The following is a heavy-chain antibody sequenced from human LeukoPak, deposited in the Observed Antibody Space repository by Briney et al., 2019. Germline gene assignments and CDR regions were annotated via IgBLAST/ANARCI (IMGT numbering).Heavy chain of an antibody. V-gene: IGHV1-18*01. CDR1: GGTFSSYA. CDR3: ARVFDMITFGGVIPTNAFDI. CDR2: ISAYNGNT. D-gene: IGHD3-16*02. J-gene: IGHJ3*02. Sequence: ASVKVSCKASGGTFSSYAISWVRQAPGQGLEWMGWISAYNGNTNYAQKLQGRVTMTTDTSTSTAYMELRSLRSDDTAVYYCARVFDMITFGGVIPTNAFDIWGQGTMVTVSS.